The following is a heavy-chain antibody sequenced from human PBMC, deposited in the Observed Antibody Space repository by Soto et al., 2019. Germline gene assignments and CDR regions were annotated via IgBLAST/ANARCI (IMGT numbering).Heavy chain of an antibody. Sequence: LRLSCAASGFTFSSYAMSWVRQAPGKGLEWVSAISGSGGSTYYADSVKGRFTISRDNSKNTLYLQMNSLRAEDTAVYYCAKGGTVVVAAMTYWGQGTLVTVSS. J-gene: IGHJ4*02. CDR3: AKGGTVVVAAMTY. D-gene: IGHD2-15*01. CDR2: ISGSGGST. CDR1: GFTFSSYA. V-gene: IGHV3-23*01.